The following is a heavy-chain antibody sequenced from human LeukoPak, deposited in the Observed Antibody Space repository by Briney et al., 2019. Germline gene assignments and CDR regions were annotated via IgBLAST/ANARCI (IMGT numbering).Heavy chain of an antibody. Sequence: GGSLRLSCAASGFTFSSYAMSWVRQAPGKGLEWVSAISGSGGSTYYADSVKGRFTISRDNSKNTLYLQMNSLRAEDTAVYYCAKDYIVGAILMAAFDIWGQGTMVTVPS. D-gene: IGHD1-26*01. V-gene: IGHV3-23*01. CDR1: GFTFSSYA. J-gene: IGHJ3*02. CDR2: ISGSGGST. CDR3: AKDYIVGAILMAAFDI.